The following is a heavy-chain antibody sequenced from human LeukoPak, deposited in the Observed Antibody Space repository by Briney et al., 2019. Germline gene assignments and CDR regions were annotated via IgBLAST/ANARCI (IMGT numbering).Heavy chain of an antibody. CDR3: TIEGNYSGRYHDY. V-gene: IGHV3-15*01. CDR1: GFTFSDAW. Sequence: GGSPRLSCAASGFTFSDAWMSWVRLAPGKGLEWVGRIQRKTDGGTTDYPAPVQGRFTISRDDSKNTLYVQMNSLKAEDTAVYYCTIEGNYSGRYHDYWGQGTLVTVSS. CDR2: IQRKTDGGTT. D-gene: IGHD1-26*01. J-gene: IGHJ4*02.